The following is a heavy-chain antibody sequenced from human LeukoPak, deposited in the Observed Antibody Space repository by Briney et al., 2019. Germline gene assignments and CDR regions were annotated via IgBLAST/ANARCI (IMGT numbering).Heavy chain of an antibody. Sequence: SETLSLTCAVSSGSISTYFWSWIRQPTGKGLEWIGYIYYSGNTNYNPSLKSRVTISVDTSKNQFSLNLSSVTAADTAVYYCAREPPGYSSSWRRQTARSVEDYFDYWGQGTLVTVSS. CDR2: IYYSGNT. J-gene: IGHJ4*02. D-gene: IGHD6-13*01. CDR1: SGSISTYF. V-gene: IGHV4-59*01. CDR3: AREPPGYSSSWRRQTARSVEDYFDY.